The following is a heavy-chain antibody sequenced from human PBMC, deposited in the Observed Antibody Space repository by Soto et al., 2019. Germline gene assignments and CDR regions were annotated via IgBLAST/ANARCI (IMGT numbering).Heavy chain of an antibody. J-gene: IGHJ4*02. V-gene: IGHV3-21*01. CDR3: ARESSSSRSRSIRY. CDR2: ISSSSSYI. CDR1: GFTFSSYS. D-gene: IGHD6-13*01. Sequence: PGGSLRLSCAASGFTFSSYSMNWVRQAPGKGLEWVLSISSSSSYIYYADSVKGRFTISRDNAKNSLYLQMNSLRAEDTAVYYCARESSSSRSRSIRYWGQGTLVTVSS.